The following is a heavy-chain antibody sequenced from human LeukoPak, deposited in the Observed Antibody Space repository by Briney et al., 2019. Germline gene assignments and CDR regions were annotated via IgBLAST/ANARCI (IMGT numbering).Heavy chain of an antibody. Sequence: SETLSLTCTVSGGSISSSSYYWGWIRQPPGKGLEWIGSIYYSGSTYYNPSLKSRVTISVDTSKNQFSLKLSSVTAADTAVYYCAGDSSGYWGLRGAFDIWGQGTMVTVSS. CDR1: GGSISSSSYY. CDR2: IYYSGST. J-gene: IGHJ3*02. V-gene: IGHV4-39*07. CDR3: AGDSSGYWGLRGAFDI. D-gene: IGHD3-22*01.